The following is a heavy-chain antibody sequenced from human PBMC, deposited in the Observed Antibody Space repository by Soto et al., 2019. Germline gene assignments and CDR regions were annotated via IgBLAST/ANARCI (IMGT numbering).Heavy chain of an antibody. J-gene: IGHJ5*02. CDR2: IYYSGST. Sequence: SETLSLGCTVSGGSISGCDYYWSWIRQPPGRGLEWIGYIYYSGSTYYNPSLKSRFTIPVDTSKNKFSLKLSSVTAADTAGYYCARAGIAAAGSPVRWFDPGGQGTLVT. V-gene: IGHV4-30-4*01. CDR1: GGSISGCDYY. D-gene: IGHD6-13*01. CDR3: ARAGIAAAGSPVRWFDP.